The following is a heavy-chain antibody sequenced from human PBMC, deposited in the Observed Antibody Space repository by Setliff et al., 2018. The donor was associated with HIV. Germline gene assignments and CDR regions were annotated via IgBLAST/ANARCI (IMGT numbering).Heavy chain of an antibody. CDR1: GASISSSSHH. CDR3: ARIVRWELVATSTFFYYYMDV. J-gene: IGHJ6*03. CDR2: IYYTGST. D-gene: IGHD1-26*01. Sequence: SETLSRTCTVSGASISSSSHHWAWIRQPPGKGLEYIGNIYYTGSTHHNPSLESRVATSVDTSKNQFSLKLSSVTAADTAVYYCARIVRWELVATSTFFYYYMDVWGKGTTVTVSS. V-gene: IGHV4-39*01.